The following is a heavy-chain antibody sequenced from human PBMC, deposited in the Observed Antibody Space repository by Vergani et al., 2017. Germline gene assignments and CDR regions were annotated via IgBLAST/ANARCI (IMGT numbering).Heavy chain of an antibody. J-gene: IGHJ6*02. CDR1: GGSISSYY. CDR2: IYYSGST. Sequence: QVQLQVPGPGLVKPSETLSLTCTVSGGSISSYYWSWIRQPPWKGLEWLGYIYYSGSTSYNPSLKSRVTISVNTSKSHFSLSLSSVTAADTTVYYCARGYGDYYYYGVDVWGQGTTVTVSS. V-gene: IGHV4-59*01. CDR3: ARGYGDYYYYGVDV. D-gene: IGHD4-17*01.